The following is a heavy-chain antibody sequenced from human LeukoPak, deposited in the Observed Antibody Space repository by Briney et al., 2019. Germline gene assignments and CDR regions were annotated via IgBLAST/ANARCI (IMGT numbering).Heavy chain of an antibody. D-gene: IGHD1-26*01. V-gene: IGHV4-30-4*02. CDR3: AREISSGSYYESYYGMDV. CDR1: GGSISSGDYY. Sequence: PSETLSLTCTVSGGSISSGDYYWSWIRQPPGKGLEWIGYIYYSGSTYYNPSLKSRVTISVDTSKDQFSLKLSSVTAADTAVHYCAREISSGSYYESYYGMDVWGQGTTVTVSS. J-gene: IGHJ6*02. CDR2: IYYSGST.